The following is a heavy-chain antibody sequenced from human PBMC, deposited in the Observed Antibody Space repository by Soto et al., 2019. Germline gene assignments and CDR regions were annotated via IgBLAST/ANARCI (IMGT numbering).Heavy chain of an antibody. D-gene: IGHD2-15*01. CDR3: ARDLGGWPDY. V-gene: IGHV3-74*01. CDR2: INSDGSTT. J-gene: IGHJ4*02. CDR1: GFTFSSYW. Sequence: PGGSLRLSCAASGFTFSSYWMHWVRRAPGRGLVWVSHINSDGSTTSYADSVEGRFTISRDTSASTAYMELSSLRSEDTAVYYCARDLGGWPDYWGQGTLVTVSS.